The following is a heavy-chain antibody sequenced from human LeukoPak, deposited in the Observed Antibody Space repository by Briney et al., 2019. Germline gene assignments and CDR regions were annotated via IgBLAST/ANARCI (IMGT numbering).Heavy chain of an antibody. CDR3: ARAYSSSWYFNWFDP. D-gene: IGHD6-13*01. V-gene: IGHV4-59*01. J-gene: IGHJ5*02. CDR2: IYYTGST. Sequence: SETLSLTCTVSGGSISTYYWSWIRQPPGKGLEWIGYIYYTGSTNYNPSLKSRVTISVDTSKNQFSLKLSSVTAADTAVYFCARAYSSSWYFNWFDPWGQGTQVTVSS. CDR1: GGSISTYY.